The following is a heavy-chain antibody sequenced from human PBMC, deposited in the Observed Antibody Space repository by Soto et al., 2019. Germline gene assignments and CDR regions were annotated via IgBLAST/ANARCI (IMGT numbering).Heavy chain of an antibody. CDR2: INHSGST. CDR1: GGSFSGYY. Sequence: SETLSLTCAVYGGSFSGYYWSWIRQPPGKGLEWIGEINHSGSTNYNPSLKSRVTISVDTSKNQFSLKLSSVTAADTAVYYCARGAAGFSNDPWGQGALVTVSS. D-gene: IGHD6-13*01. CDR3: ARGAAGFSNDP. V-gene: IGHV4-34*01. J-gene: IGHJ5*02.